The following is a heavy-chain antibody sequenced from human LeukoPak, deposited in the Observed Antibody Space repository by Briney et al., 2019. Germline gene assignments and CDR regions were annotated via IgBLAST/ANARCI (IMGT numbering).Heavy chain of an antibody. CDR1: GGSFSGYY. CDR3: ARERNFTP. V-gene: IGHV4-34*01. J-gene: IGHJ5*02. Sequence: SETLSLTCAVYGGSFSGYYWSWIRQPPGKGLEWIGSIYYSGSTYYNPSLKSRVTISVDTSQNQFSLKLSSVTAADTAVYYCARERNFTPWGQGTVVTVSS. CDR2: IYYSGST. D-gene: IGHD1-1*01.